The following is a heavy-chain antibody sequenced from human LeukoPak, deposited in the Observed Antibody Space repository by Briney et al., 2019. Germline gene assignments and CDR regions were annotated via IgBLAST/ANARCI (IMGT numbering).Heavy chain of an antibody. J-gene: IGHJ5*02. CDR3: ARDFGGNYDFWSGYYAYNWFDP. Sequence: SETLSLTCTVSGGSISSYYWSWIRQPPGKGLEWIGYIYYSGSTNYNPPLKSRVTISVDTSKNQFSLKLSSVTAADTAVYYCARDFGGNYDFWSGYYAYNWFDPWGQGTLVTVSS. CDR1: GGSISSYY. V-gene: IGHV4-59*01. CDR2: IYYSGST. D-gene: IGHD3-3*01.